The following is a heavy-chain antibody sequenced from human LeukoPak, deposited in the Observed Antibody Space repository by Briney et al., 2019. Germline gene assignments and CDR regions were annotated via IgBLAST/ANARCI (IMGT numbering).Heavy chain of an antibody. D-gene: IGHD3-3*01. Sequence: GGSLRLSCAASGFTFSSYSMNWVRQAPGKGLEWVSSISSSSSYIYYADSVKGRFTISRDNAKNSLYLQMNSLRAEDTAVYYCAREMYYDFWSGYYRSWFDPWGQGTLVTVSS. J-gene: IGHJ5*02. V-gene: IGHV3-21*01. CDR2: ISSSSSYI. CDR3: AREMYYDFWSGYYRSWFDP. CDR1: GFTFSSYS.